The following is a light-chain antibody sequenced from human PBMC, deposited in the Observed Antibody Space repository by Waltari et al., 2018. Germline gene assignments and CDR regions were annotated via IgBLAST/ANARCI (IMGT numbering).Light chain of an antibody. CDR3: QSADSSKTYV. Sequence: SSELTQPPSVSVSPGQTARIICSGDSLSKHFAYWYQQKPGQAPVLVIYKASERPSGIPERFAGYGSGTTVTLTIGGVQAEDEADYYCQSADSSKTYVFGTGTKVTVL. CDR2: KAS. CDR1: SLSKHF. V-gene: IGLV3-25*03. J-gene: IGLJ1*01.